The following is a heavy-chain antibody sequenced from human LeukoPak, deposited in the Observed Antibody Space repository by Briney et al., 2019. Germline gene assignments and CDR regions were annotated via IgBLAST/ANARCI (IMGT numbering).Heavy chain of an antibody. J-gene: IGHJ5*02. CDR3: ARSVLFRYWFDP. CDR1: GGSISGGGYS. D-gene: IGHD3-10*02. CDR2: IYHSGST. V-gene: IGHV4-30-2*01. Sequence: PSQTLSLTCAVSGGSISGGGYSWSWIRQPPGKGLEWIGYIYHSGSTYYNPSLKSRVTISVDRSKNQFSLKLSSVTAADTAVYYCARSVLFRYWFDPWGQGTLVTVSS.